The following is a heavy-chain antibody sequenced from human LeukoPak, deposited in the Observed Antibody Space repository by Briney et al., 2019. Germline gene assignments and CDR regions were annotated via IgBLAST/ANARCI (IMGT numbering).Heavy chain of an antibody. CDR3: ARGSTTVTVDY. D-gene: IGHD4-17*01. Sequence: PSETLSLTCTVSGGSISSYYWSWLRQPPAKGLEWIGYSYYSGGTNNNPFLKSRANVSVDTSKNQFSLKLSSVTAEDTAVYYCARGSTTVTVDYWGQGTLVTVSS. CDR1: GGSISSYY. V-gene: IGHV4-59*01. J-gene: IGHJ4*02. CDR2: SYYSGGT.